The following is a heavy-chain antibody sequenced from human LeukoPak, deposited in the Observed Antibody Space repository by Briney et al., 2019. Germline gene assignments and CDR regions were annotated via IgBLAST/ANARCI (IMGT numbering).Heavy chain of an antibody. CDR1: GGSISSYY. CDR2: IYYSGST. D-gene: IGHD4-17*01. CDR3: ARTSTVTTGSWFDP. V-gene: IGHV4-59*01. Sequence: SETLSLTCTVSGGSISSYYWSWIRQPPGKGLEWIGYIYYSGSTNYNPSLKSRVTISVDTSKNQFSLKLSSVPAADTAVYYCARTSTVTTGSWFDPWGQGTLVTVSS. J-gene: IGHJ5*02.